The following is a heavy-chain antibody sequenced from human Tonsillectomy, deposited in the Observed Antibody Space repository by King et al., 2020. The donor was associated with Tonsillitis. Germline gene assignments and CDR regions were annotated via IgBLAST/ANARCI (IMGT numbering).Heavy chain of an antibody. Sequence: VQLQESGPGLVKPSETLSLTCTVSGGSISSYYWSWIRQPPGKGLEWIGYIYYSGSTKYNPSLKSPITISVDTSKNQFSLKLDSVTAADTAVYYCARAKDSSGYYPSKWGYYFDYWGQGTLVTVSS. CDR3: ARAKDSSGYYPSKWGYYFDY. J-gene: IGHJ4*02. D-gene: IGHD3-22*01. CDR2: IYYSGST. CDR1: GGSISSYY. V-gene: IGHV4-59*01.